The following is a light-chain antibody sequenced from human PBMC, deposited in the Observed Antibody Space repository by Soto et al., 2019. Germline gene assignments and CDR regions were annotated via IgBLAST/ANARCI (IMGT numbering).Light chain of an antibody. Sequence: QSALTQPASVSGSPGQSITISCTGTSSDVGGYTYVSWYQQYPGKAPKIMIYDVSKRPSGVPDRFSGSKSDNTASLTISGLQAEDEADYYCCSYAGSYTFVFGIGTKLTVL. J-gene: IGLJ1*01. CDR3: CSYAGSYTFV. CDR1: SSDVGGYTY. V-gene: IGLV2-11*01. CDR2: DVS.